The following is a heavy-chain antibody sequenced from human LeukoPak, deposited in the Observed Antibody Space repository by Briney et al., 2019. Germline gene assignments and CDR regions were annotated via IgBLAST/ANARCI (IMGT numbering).Heavy chain of an antibody. Sequence: ASVRVSCKASGYTFTSYGISWVRQAPGQGLEWMGWISPYNSNTYYAQNLQGRVTMTTDTSTSTTYMELRSLRSDDTAVYYCARDLKRGYSSGRYSWGTGSSNDFWGQGTLVTVSS. CDR3: ARDLKRGYSSGRYSWGTGSSNDF. D-gene: IGHD6-19*01. CDR2: ISPYNSNT. J-gene: IGHJ4*02. V-gene: IGHV1-18*01. CDR1: GYTFTSYG.